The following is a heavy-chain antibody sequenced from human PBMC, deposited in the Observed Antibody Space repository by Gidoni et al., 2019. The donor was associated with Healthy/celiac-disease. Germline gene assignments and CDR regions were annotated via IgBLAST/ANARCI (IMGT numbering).Heavy chain of an antibody. Sequence: QVQLVQSGAEVKKPGASVKVSCKASGYTFTSYYMHWVRQAPGQGLEWMGIINPSGGSTSYAQKFQGRVTMTRDTSTSTVYMELSSLRSEDTAVYYCARDQNGISEWDIVGAPRDWYFDLWGRGTLVTVSS. CDR1: GYTFTSYY. J-gene: IGHJ2*01. D-gene: IGHD1-26*01. CDR2: INPSGGST. CDR3: ARDQNGISEWDIVGAPRDWYFDL. V-gene: IGHV1-46*03.